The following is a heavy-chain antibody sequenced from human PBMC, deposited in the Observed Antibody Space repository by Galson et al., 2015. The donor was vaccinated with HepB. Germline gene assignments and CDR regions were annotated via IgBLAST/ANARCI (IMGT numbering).Heavy chain of an antibody. J-gene: IGHJ4*02. CDR1: GFTFSGSA. D-gene: IGHD3-22*01. Sequence: SLRLSCAASGFTFSGSAMHWVRQASGKGLEWVGRIRSKANSYATAYAASVKGRFTISRDDSKNTAYLQMNSLKTEDTAVYYCTLGMDYDSSGPPDYWGQGTLVTVSS. CDR3: TLGMDYDSSGPPDY. V-gene: IGHV3-73*01. CDR2: IRSKANSYAT.